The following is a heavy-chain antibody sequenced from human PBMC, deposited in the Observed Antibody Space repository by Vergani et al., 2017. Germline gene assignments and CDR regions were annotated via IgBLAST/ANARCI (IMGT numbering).Heavy chain of an antibody. CDR1: GFSLATSGVG. Sequence: QITLKESGPTRVRPTETLTLTCSFSGFSLATSGVGVTWIRQSPGKALEWLALVYWNGEKSYSPSLQSRLTITKDPSSYRVGLTLTNVQPVDTATYYCGHRRSIAAAGAYYYYYMDVWGKGTTVTVSS. D-gene: IGHD6-13*01. CDR2: VYWNGEK. V-gene: IGHV2-5*01. CDR3: GHRRSIAAAGAYYYYYMDV. J-gene: IGHJ6*03.